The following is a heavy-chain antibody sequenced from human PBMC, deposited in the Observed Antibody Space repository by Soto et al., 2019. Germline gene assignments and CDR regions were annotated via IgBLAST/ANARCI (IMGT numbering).Heavy chain of an antibody. CDR3: ARDLLQLVLEVQAGSWYFDL. J-gene: IGHJ2*01. V-gene: IGHV3-21*01. CDR2: ISSSSSYI. D-gene: IGHD6-13*01. CDR1: GFTFSSYS. Sequence: EVQLVESGGGLVKPGGSLRLSCAASGFTFSSYSMNWVRQAPGKGLEWVSSISSSSSYIYYADSVKGRFTISRDNAKNSLYLQMNSLRAEDTAVYYCARDLLQLVLEVQAGSWYFDLWGRGTLVTVSS.